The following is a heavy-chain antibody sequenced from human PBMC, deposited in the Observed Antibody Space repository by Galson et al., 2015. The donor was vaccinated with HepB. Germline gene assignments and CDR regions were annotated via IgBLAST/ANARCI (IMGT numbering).Heavy chain of an antibody. CDR1: GYTFITYA. V-gene: IGHV7-4-1*02. J-gene: IGHJ4*02. Sequence: SVKVSCKASGYTFITYALNWVRQAPGQGLEWMGWINTNTGNPTYAQGFTGRFVFSLDTSVSTAYLQISSLKAEDTAVYFCARGLRFKTPPWDYWGQGTLVTVSS. CDR3: ARGLRFKTPPWDY. D-gene: IGHD4-17*01. CDR2: INTNTGNP.